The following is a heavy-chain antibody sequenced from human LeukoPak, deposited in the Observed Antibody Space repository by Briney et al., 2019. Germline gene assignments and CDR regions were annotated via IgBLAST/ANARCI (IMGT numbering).Heavy chain of an antibody. CDR1: RFTFSSYG. D-gene: IGHD6-13*01. Sequence: PGGSLRLSCAASRFTFSSYGMHWVRQAPGKGLEWEAVIWHDGSNKYYADSVKGRFTISRDNSKNTLYLQMNSLRAEDTAVYYCARDLLGNNWYIFDYWGQGTLVTVSS. CDR3: ARDLLGNNWYIFDY. CDR2: IWHDGSNK. J-gene: IGHJ4*02. V-gene: IGHV3-33*01.